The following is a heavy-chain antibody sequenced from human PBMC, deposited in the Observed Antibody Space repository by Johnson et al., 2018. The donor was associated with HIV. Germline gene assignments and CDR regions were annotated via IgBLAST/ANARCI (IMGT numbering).Heavy chain of an antibody. CDR1: GFTFSSYG. V-gene: IGHV3-30*03. CDR2: ISYDGSNK. Sequence: QVQLVESGGGVVQPGRSLRVSCAASGFTFSSYGMHWVRQAPGQGLEWVALISYDGSNKYYADSVKGRFTISRDISRNTLYLQMNSLKTEDTDVYYCSDNRPNCNYYAAFDIWGQGTMVTVSS. J-gene: IGHJ3*02. CDR3: SDNRPNCNYYAAFDI. D-gene: IGHD1-7*01.